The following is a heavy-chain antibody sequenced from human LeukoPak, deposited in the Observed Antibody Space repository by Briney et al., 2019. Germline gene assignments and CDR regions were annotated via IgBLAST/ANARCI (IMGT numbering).Heavy chain of an antibody. CDR3: AKDRRGAVAGDSLDY. Sequence: PGGSLRLSCAASGFTFSSYAMSWVRQAPGKGLEWVSAISGSGGSTYYADSVKGRFTISRDNSKNTLYLQMNSLGAEDTAVYYCAKDRRGAVAGDSLDYWGQGTLVTVSS. CDR1: GFTFSSYA. J-gene: IGHJ4*02. D-gene: IGHD6-19*01. V-gene: IGHV3-23*01. CDR2: ISGSGGST.